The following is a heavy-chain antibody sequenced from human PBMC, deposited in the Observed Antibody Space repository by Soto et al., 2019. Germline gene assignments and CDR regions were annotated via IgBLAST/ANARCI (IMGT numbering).Heavy chain of an antibody. CDR1: GYSFTSYW. Sequence: GESLKISCKGSGYSFTSYWISWVRQMPGKGLEWMGRIDPSDSYTNYSPSFQGHVTISADKSISTAYLQWSSLKASDTAMYYCARPGGYSSSRYSHYYYYYGMXVWGQGTTVXVSS. CDR3: ARPGGYSSSRYSHYYYYYGMXV. CDR2: IDPSDSYT. J-gene: IGHJ6*02. V-gene: IGHV5-10-1*01. D-gene: IGHD6-6*01.